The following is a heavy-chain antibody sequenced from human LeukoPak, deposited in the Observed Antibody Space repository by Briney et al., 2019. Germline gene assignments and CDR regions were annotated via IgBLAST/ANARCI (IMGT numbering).Heavy chain of an antibody. CDR2: ISGSGGST. D-gene: IGHD3-10*01. J-gene: IGHJ4*02. Sequence: QPGGSLRLSCAASGFTFSSYAMSWVRQAPGKGLEWVSAISGSGGSTYYADSVKGRFTISRDNSKNTLYLQMNSLRAEDTAVYYCAKAVNYYGSGMLDYWGQGTLVTVSS. V-gene: IGHV3-23*01. CDR1: GFTFSSYA. CDR3: AKAVNYYGSGMLDY.